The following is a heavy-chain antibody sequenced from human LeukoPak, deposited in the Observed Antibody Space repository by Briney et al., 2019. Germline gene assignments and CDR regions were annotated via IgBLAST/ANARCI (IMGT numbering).Heavy chain of an antibody. V-gene: IGHV3-30-3*01. CDR3: ARDQYGHLGDV. CDR2: ISYDGSNK. Sequence: GRSLRLSCAASGFTFSSYAMHWVRQAPGKGLEWVAVISYDGSNKYYADSVKGRFTISRDNSKNTLYLQMNSLRAEDTAAYYCARDQYGHLGDVWGKGTTVTVSS. CDR1: GFTFSSYA. J-gene: IGHJ6*04. D-gene: IGHD3-10*01.